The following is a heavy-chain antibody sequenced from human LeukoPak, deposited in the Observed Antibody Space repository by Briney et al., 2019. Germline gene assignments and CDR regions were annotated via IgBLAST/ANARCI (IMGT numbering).Heavy chain of an antibody. CDR3: ARDMNQYSYGYGPDY. V-gene: IGHV3-48*03. D-gene: IGHD5-18*01. CDR2: ISSSGSTI. Sequence: PGGSLRLSCAAPGFTFSSYEMNWVRQAPGKGLEWVSYISSSGSTIYYADSVRGRFTISRDNAKNSLYLQMNSLRAEDTAVYYCARDMNQYSYGYGPDYWGQGTLVTVSS. CDR1: GFTFSSYE. J-gene: IGHJ4*02.